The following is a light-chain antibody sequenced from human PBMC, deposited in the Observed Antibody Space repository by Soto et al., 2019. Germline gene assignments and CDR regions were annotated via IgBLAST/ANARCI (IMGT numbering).Light chain of an antibody. CDR1: QSVSSSY. CDR3: QQYGSSPLT. V-gene: IGKV3-20*01. CDR2: GAS. Sequence: EIVLTQSPGTLSLSPGERATLSCRASQSVSSSYLAWYQQRPGQAPRLLIYGASSRATGIPDRSSGSGSGTDFTLTISRLEPEDFVVYYCQQYGSSPLTFGGGTKVEIK. J-gene: IGKJ4*01.